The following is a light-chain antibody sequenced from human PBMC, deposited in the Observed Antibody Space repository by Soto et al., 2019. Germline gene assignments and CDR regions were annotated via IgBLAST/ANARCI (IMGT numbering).Light chain of an antibody. CDR2: KAS. Sequence: DIQMTQSPSTLSASVGDRVTITCRASQSISSWLAWYQQKPGKAPKLLIYKASSLESGVPSRFSGSGSGTELTLTTSSLQPDHIATYYCQQYNSYSKTFGQGTKVEIK. V-gene: IGKV1-5*03. J-gene: IGKJ1*01. CDR1: QSISSW. CDR3: QQYNSYSKT.